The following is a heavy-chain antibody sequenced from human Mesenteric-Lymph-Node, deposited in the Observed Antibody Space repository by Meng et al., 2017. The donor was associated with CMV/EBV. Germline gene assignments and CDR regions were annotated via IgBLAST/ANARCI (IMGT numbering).Heavy chain of an antibody. V-gene: IGHV4-31*02. J-gene: IGHJ5*02. D-gene: IGHD3-9*01. CDR2: IYYSGST. Sequence: ISRGGYYWSWIRQHPGKGLEWIGYIYYSGSTYYNPSLKSRVTISVDTSKNQFSLKLSSVTAADTAVYYCARAESPKYYDILTGWFDPWGQGTLVTVSS. CDR3: ARAESPKYYDILTGWFDP. CDR1: ISRGGYY.